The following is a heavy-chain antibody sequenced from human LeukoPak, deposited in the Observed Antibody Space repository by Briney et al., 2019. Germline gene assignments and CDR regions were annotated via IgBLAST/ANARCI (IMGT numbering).Heavy chain of an antibody. D-gene: IGHD2-21*01. V-gene: IGHV3-30*02. CDR3: ARDYDIVESPEGHDVFDI. Sequence: PGGSLRLSCAASGFTFSSYWMHWVRQAPGKGLEWVAFIRYDGSNKYYADSVKGRFTISRDNSKNTLYLQMNSLRAEDTAVYYCARDYDIVESPEGHDVFDIWGQGTLVTVSS. J-gene: IGHJ3*02. CDR1: GFTFSSYW. CDR2: IRYDGSNK.